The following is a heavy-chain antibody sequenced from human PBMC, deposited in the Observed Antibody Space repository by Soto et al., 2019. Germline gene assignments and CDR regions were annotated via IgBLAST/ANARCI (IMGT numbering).Heavy chain of an antibody. CDR1: GFTFSTYA. CDR3: AKVSLGALTFTDYYYYGLDV. V-gene: IGHV3-23*01. J-gene: IGHJ6*02. CDR2: ISGGGGST. Sequence: GGSLRLSCAASGFTFSTYAMNWVRQAPGKGLEWVSAISGGGGSTYYVDSVKGRVTISRDNSKNTLYLQMNSLRAEDTAVYYCAKVSLGALTFTDYYYYGLDVWGQGTTVTVSS. D-gene: IGHD1-26*01.